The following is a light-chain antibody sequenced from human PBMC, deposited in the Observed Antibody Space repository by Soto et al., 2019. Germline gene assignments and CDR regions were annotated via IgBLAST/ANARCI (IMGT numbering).Light chain of an antibody. CDR2: GTS. J-gene: IGKJ3*01. CDR1: QGVRSSF. Sequence: EIVLTQSPGTLSFSPGERATLSCRASQGVRSSFFAWYQQKPGQAPRLLIYGTSTRATGIPDRFSGSGSGTDFTLTISRLEPEDFAVYYCQQYGSSPFTFGPWTKLDFK. CDR3: QQYGSSPFT. V-gene: IGKV3-20*01.